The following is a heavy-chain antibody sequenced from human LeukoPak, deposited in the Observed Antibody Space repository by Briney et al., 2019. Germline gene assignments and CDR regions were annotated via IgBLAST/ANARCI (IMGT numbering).Heavy chain of an antibody. Sequence: GGSLRLSCAASGFTFDRFTIHWVRHTPGKGLEWVSLINRRGHTFYADSVKGRFTIPRDNSRNSVFLQMNSLRPEDTALYHCAKEVDCPSDCLFFHSWGQGTLVTVSS. J-gene: IGHJ4*02. CDR3: AKEVDCPSDCLFFHS. CDR2: INRRGHT. V-gene: IGHV3-43*01. CDR1: GFTFDRFT. D-gene: IGHD2-21*02.